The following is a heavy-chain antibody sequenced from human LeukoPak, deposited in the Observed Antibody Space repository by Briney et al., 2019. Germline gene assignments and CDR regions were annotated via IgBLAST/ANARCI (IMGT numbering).Heavy chain of an antibody. J-gene: IGHJ4*02. CDR1: GFTFSSYS. V-gene: IGHV3-21*01. CDR2: ISSSSSYI. CDR3: ATGNVWWLPHGY. D-gene: IGHD5-12*01. Sequence: GGSLRLSCAASGFTFSSYSMNWVRQAPGKGLEWVSSISSSSSYIYYADSVKGRFTISRDNAKNSLYLQMNSLRAEDTAVYYCATGNVWWLPHGYWGQGTLVTVSS.